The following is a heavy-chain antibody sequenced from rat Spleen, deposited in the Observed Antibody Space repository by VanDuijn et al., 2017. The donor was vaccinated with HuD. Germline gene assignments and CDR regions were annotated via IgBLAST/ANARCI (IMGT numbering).Heavy chain of an antibody. V-gene: IGHV5-29*01. CDR2: LSYDGFTT. CDR1: GFTFNNYG. D-gene: IGHD1-2*01. CDR3: AKNIYYSSYIYYFDY. Sequence: EVQLVESGGGLVQPGRSLKLSCAASGFTFNNYGMAWVRQVQTKGREWVATLSYDGFTTYYRDSVRGRFTISRDNAESTLYLQMDSLRSEETTTYYCAKNIYYSSYIYYFDYWGQGVMVTVSS. J-gene: IGHJ2*01.